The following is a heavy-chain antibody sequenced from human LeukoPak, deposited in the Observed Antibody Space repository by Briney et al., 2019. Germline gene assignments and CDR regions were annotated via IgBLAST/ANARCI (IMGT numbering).Heavy chain of an antibody. Sequence: SETLSLTCGVSGVSITNTNYWTWVRQPPGKGLEWIGEVSLQGSTNYNPSLMGRVAISVDTSENHISLQLTSVTAADTAVYYCAREGGPYRPLDYSGQGTLVTVSS. J-gene: IGHJ4*02. CDR1: GVSITNTNY. CDR3: AREGGPYRPLDY. V-gene: IGHV4-4*02. CDR2: VSLQGST.